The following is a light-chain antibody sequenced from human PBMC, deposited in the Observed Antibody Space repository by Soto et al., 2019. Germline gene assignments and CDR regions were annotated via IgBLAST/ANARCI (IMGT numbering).Light chain of an antibody. V-gene: IGKV1-33*01. J-gene: IGKJ2*01. CDR2: DAV. CDR3: QQFGTLPFT. Sequence: DIQLTQSPSSLSASVGDRVTITCQASQYVDNSLNWYQQKSGKAPKLLIYDAVNLETGVPSRFSGSGSATDFTLTLDNLQPEDNAPYYCQQFGTLPFTFGQGTKLDIK. CDR1: QYVDNS.